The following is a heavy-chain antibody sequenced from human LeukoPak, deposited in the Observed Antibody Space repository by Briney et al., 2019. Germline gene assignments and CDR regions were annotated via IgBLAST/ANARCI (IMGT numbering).Heavy chain of an antibody. CDR3: AKDQRLWFGERGMDY. D-gene: IGHD3-10*01. CDR1: GFTFSSYG. CDR2: ISYDGSNK. V-gene: IGHV3-30*18. Sequence: GGSLRLSCVASGFTFSSYGMHWVRQAPGKGLEWVAVISYDGSNKKYADSVKGRFTISRDNSKNTLYLQMNSLRAEDTAVYYCAKDQRLWFGERGMDYWGQGTLVTVSS. J-gene: IGHJ4*02.